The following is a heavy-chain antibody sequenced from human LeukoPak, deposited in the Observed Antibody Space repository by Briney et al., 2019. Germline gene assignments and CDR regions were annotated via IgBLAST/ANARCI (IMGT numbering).Heavy chain of an antibody. V-gene: IGHV1-2*02. J-gene: IGHJ6*03. CDR3: ARGVYCSSSSCSGGLGYYFYFMDV. D-gene: IGHD2-2*01. CDR1: GYTFTGSY. Sequence: ASVKVSCKASGYTFTGSYIHWVRQAPGQGLEWMGWINPNNGATNYAQKFQGRVTMTRDTSITTVYMELRSLRYDDTAVYYCARGVYCSSSSCSGGLGYYFYFMDVWGKGTTVTVPS. CDR2: INPNNGAT.